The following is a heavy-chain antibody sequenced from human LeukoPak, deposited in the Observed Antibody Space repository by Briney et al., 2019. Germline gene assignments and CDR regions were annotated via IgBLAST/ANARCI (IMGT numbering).Heavy chain of an antibody. CDR3: ARDSAIAVAGDAFDI. V-gene: IGHV4-59*01. CDR2: IYYSGST. D-gene: IGHD6-19*01. Sequence: SGTLSLTCTVSGGSISSYYWSWIRQPPGKGLEWIGYIYYSGSTNYNPSLKSRVTISVDTSKNQFSLKLSSVTAADTAVYYCARDSAIAVAGDAFDIWGQGTMVTVSS. J-gene: IGHJ3*02. CDR1: GGSISSYY.